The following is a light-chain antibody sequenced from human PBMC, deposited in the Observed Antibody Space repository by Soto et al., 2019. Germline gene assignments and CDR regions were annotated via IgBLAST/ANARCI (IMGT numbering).Light chain of an antibody. V-gene: IGKV1-5*01. J-gene: IGKJ1*01. Sequence: VSLGGRGIITCRASQSISSWLAWYQQKPGKAPKLLIFDASSLESRVSSRFSGRGSGTQFPLTTNSLQPESCASCYCHHHSTYPSPFGPGTKVDIK. CDR1: QSISSW. CDR3: HHHSTYPSP. CDR2: DAS.